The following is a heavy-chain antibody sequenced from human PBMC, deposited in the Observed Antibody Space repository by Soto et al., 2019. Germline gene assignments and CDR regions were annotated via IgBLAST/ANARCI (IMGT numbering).Heavy chain of an antibody. V-gene: IGHV3-21*01. CDR3: ARDRDYGDDFDY. Sequence: EVQLVESGGGLVQPGGSLRLSCAASGFTFRSYSMNWVRQAPGKGLEWVSSISSSSSYIYYADSVKGRFTISRDNAKNSLYLQMNSLRAEDTAVYYCARDRDYGDDFDYWGQGTLVTVSS. CDR2: ISSSSSYI. J-gene: IGHJ4*02. CDR1: GFTFRSYS. D-gene: IGHD4-17*01.